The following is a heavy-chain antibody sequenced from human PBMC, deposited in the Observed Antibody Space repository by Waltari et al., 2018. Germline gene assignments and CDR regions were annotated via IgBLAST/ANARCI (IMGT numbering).Heavy chain of an antibody. CDR3: AREGPHGSCFDY. V-gene: IGHV3-48*03. Sequence: EVQLVESGGGLVQPGGSLRLSCAASGFTFSSYEMNWVRQAPGKGLEWVSYISSSGSTIYYADSVKGRFTISRDNAKNSLYLQMNSLRAEDTAVYYCAREGPHGSCFDYWGQGTLVTVSS. CDR1: GFTFSSYE. CDR2: ISSSGSTI. J-gene: IGHJ4*02. D-gene: IGHD1-26*01.